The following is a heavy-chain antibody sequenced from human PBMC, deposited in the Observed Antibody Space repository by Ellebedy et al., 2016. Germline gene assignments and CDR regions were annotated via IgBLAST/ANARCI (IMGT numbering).Heavy chain of an antibody. J-gene: IGHJ5*02. Sequence: GESLKISCAASGFTVSSNYMSWVRQAPGKGLEWVSVIYSGGSTYYADSVKGRFTISRDNSKNTLYLQMNSLRAEDTAVYYCARGGKGSYGFDPWGQGTLVTVSS. CDR1: GFTVSSNY. V-gene: IGHV3-53*01. CDR3: ARGGKGSYGFDP. CDR2: IYSGGST. D-gene: IGHD4-23*01.